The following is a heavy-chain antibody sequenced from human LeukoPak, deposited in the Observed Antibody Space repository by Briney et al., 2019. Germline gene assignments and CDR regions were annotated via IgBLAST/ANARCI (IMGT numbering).Heavy chain of an antibody. J-gene: IGHJ6*03. CDR2: MNPNRGDT. D-gene: IGHD3-3*01. V-gene: IGHV1-8*03. CDR3: ARGLWGDFWSGDYYYYYMDV. Sequence: ASVKVSCKASGYSFTSYDINWVRQATGQGREWMGWMNPNRGDTGYAQKFRGRVTITRNTSISTAYMELSSLRSEGTAVYYCARGLWGDFWSGDYYYYYMDVWGEGTTVTVSS. CDR1: GYSFTSYD.